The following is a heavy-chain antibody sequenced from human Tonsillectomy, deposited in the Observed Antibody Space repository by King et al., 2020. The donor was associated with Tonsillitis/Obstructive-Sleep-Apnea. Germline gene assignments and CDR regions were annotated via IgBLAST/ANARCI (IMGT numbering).Heavy chain of an antibody. J-gene: IGHJ4*02. CDR3: ARGYSSGWYYFDY. CDR2: ISYDGSNK. V-gene: IGHV3-30*01. D-gene: IGHD6-19*01. CDR1: GFTFSSYA. Sequence: VQLVESGGGVVQPGRSLRLSCAASGFTFSSYAMHWVRQAPGKGLEWVAVISYDGSNKYYEDSVKGRFTISRDNSKNTLYLQMNSLRAEDTAVYYCARGYSSGWYYFDYWGQGTLVTVSS.